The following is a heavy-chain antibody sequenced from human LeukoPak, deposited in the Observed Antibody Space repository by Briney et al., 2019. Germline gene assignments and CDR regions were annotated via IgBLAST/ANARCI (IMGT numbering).Heavy chain of an antibody. V-gene: IGHV4-59*11. D-gene: IGHD3-22*01. Sequence: SETLSLTCTVSGGSISSHYWSWIRQPPGKGLEWIGYIYYSGSTNYNPSLKSRVTISVDTSKNQFSLKLSSVTAAGTAVYYCARVRYYYDSSGYSSQYYFDYWGQGTLVTVSS. CDR3: ARVRYYYDSSGYSSQYYFDY. J-gene: IGHJ4*02. CDR2: IYYSGST. CDR1: GGSISSHY.